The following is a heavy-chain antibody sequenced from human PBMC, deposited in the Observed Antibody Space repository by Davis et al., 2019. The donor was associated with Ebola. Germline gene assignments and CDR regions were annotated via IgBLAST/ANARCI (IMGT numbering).Heavy chain of an antibody. CDR3: AKVGIQLWFEAGMDV. J-gene: IGHJ6*02. CDR2: IRYDGSNK. V-gene: IGHV3-30*02. Sequence: GESLKISCAASGFTFSSYGMHWVRQAPGKGLEWVAFIRYDGSNKYYADSVKGRFTISRDNSKNTLYLQMNSLRAEDTAVYYCAKVGIQLWFEAGMDVWGQGTTVTVSS. D-gene: IGHD5-18*01. CDR1: GFTFSSYG.